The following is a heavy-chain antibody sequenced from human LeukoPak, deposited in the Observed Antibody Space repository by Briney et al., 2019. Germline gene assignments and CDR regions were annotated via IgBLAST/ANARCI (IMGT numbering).Heavy chain of an antibody. V-gene: IGHV4-34*01. Sequence: SETLSLTCAVYGGSFSGYYWSWIRQPPGKGRELIGEINHSGSTNYNPSLKSRVTISVDTSKNQFSLKLSSVTAADTAVYYCARGPYDILTGYNWFDPWGQGTLVTVSS. CDR1: GGSFSGYY. D-gene: IGHD3-9*01. CDR3: ARGPYDILTGYNWFDP. CDR2: INHSGST. J-gene: IGHJ5*02.